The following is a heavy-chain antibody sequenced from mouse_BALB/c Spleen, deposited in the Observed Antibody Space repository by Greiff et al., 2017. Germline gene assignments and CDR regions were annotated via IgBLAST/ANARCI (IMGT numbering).Heavy chain of an antibody. D-gene: IGHD1-2*01. J-gene: IGHJ4*01. CDR2: IYPGNSDT. CDR3: TREGYYGYYAMDY. CDR1: GYTFTSYW. V-gene: IGHV1-5*01. Sequence: VQLQQSGTVLARPGASVKMSCKASGYTFTSYWMHWVKQRPGQGLEWIGAIYPGNSDTSYNQKFKGKAKLTAVTSTSTAYMELSSLTNEDSAVYYCTREGYYGYYAMDYWGQGTSVTVSS.